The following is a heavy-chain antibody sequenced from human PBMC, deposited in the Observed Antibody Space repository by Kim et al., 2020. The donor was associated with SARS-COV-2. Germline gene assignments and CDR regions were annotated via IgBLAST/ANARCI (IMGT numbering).Heavy chain of an antibody. D-gene: IGHD6-13*01. V-gene: IGHV3-11*01. J-gene: IGHJ4*02. Sequence: ADSVKGRFTSSRENAKNALYLQMNSLRAEDTAVYYCASRIAAAVPHGGDYWGQGTLVTVSS. CDR3: ASRIAAAVPHGGDY.